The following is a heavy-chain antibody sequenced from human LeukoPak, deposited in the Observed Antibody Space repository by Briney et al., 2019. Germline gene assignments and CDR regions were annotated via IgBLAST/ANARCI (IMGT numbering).Heavy chain of an antibody. CDR1: GFTFSNYA. CDR3: AKVDSSGYYYGYFDY. Sequence: GGSLRLSCAASGFTFSNYAMSWVRQAPGKGLEWVSLISGSGVNIYYADTVKGRFAISRDNSKDTLYLQMDRLRAEDTAVYYCAKVDSSGYYYGYFDYWGQGTLVTVSS. CDR2: ISGSGVNI. V-gene: IGHV3-23*01. J-gene: IGHJ4*02. D-gene: IGHD3-22*01.